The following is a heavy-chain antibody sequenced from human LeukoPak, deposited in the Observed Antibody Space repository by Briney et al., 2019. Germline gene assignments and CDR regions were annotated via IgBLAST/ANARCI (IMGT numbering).Heavy chain of an antibody. CDR3: AKGRGYSYGPYLDY. Sequence: GGSLRLSCAASGFTFSNYGMHWVRQAPGKGLEWMTFIRHDGNSKYYADSAKGRFTISRDNSKNTGYLQMNSLRAEDTAVYYCAKGRGYSYGPYLDYWGQGTLVTVS. D-gene: IGHD5-18*01. J-gene: IGHJ4*02. V-gene: IGHV3-30*02. CDR2: IRHDGNSK. CDR1: GFTFSNYG.